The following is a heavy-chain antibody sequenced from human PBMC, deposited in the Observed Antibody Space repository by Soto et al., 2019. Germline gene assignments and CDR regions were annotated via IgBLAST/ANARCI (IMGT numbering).Heavy chain of an antibody. Sequence: GASVKISCKASGGPFSSYSISWVRQAPGQGLEWMGGIIPIFGTANYAQKFQGRVTITADKSTSTAYMELSSLRSEDTAVYYCARVPLMTTVTTAGGMDVWGQGTTVTVSS. D-gene: IGHD4-4*01. J-gene: IGHJ6*02. CDR1: GGPFSSYS. CDR3: ARVPLMTTVTTAGGMDV. CDR2: IIPIFGTA. V-gene: IGHV1-69*06.